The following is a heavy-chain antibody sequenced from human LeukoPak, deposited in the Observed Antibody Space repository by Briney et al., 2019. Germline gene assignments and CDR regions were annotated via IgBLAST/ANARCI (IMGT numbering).Heavy chain of an antibody. CDR2: IKRKTDGETT. D-gene: IGHD3-16*01. Sequence: GESLRLSCAASGLTFSNAWMSWVRQAPGEGWGGVGRIKRKTDGETTEYVAPVKGRFTISRDDSKNTLYLQMNSLKTEDTGVYYCATASSGLFYWGQGTLVTVSS. CDR1: GLTFSNAW. J-gene: IGHJ4*02. V-gene: IGHV3-15*01. CDR3: ATASSGLFY.